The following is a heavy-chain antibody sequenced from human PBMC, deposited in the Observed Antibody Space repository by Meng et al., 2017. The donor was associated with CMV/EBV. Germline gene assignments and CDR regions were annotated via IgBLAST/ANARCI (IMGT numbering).Heavy chain of an antibody. V-gene: IGHV2-5*02. CDR1: GFSLSTSGVG. J-gene: IGHJ4*02. D-gene: IGHD3-3*01. CDR3: AHSRITIFGVVPYYFDY. Sequence: QITLKESGPTLVKPXXXXTLXXPXXGFSLSTSGVGVGWIRQPPGKALEWLALIYWDDDKRYSPSLKSRLTITKDTSKNQVVLTMTNMDPVDTATYYCAHSRITIFGVVPYYFDYWGQGTLVTVS. CDR2: IYWDDDK.